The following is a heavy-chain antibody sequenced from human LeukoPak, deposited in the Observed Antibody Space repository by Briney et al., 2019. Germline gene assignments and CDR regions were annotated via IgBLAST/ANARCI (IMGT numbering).Heavy chain of an antibody. D-gene: IGHD2-2*01. Sequence: VASVKVSCKASGYTFIDYYMHWVRQAPGQGLEWMGWINPNSGETNYAQKFQGRVTTTRDTSISTAYMDLSRLRYDDTAVYYCARGSARVVPAAIDDYWGQGTLVTVSS. J-gene: IGHJ4*02. CDR3: ARGSARVVPAAIDDY. CDR1: GYTFIDYY. CDR2: INPNSGET. V-gene: IGHV1-2*02.